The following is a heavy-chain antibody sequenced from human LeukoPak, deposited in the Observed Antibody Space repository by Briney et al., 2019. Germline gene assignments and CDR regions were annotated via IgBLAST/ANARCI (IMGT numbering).Heavy chain of an antibody. CDR3: ARDPTARIAVPDY. V-gene: IGHV3-33*01. D-gene: IGHD6-19*01. CDR1: GFTFSSYG. CDR2: IWYGGTYE. J-gene: IGHJ4*02. Sequence: GGSLRLSCAASGFTFSSYGMHWVRQAPGKGLEWVAVIWYGGTYEYYADSVKGRFTISRDNSKNTLYLQTNSLRAEDTAVYYCARDPTARIAVPDYWGQGTLVTVSS.